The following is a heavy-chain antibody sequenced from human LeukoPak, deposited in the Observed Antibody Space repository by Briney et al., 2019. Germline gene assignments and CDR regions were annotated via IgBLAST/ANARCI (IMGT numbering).Heavy chain of an antibody. V-gene: IGHV3-30*02. J-gene: IGHJ4*02. Sequence: PGGSLRLSCAASGFTFSGYGMHWVRQAPGKGLEWVAFIRYDGSNKYYADSVKGRFTISRDNSKNTLYLQMNSLRAEDTAVYYCAKDLYGDYYFDYWGQGTLVTVSS. CDR3: AKDLYGDYYFDY. CDR1: GFTFSGYG. D-gene: IGHD4-17*01. CDR2: IRYDGSNK.